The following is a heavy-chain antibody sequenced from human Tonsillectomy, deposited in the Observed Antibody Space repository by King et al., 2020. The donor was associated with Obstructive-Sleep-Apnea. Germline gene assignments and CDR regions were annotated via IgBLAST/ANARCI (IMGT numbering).Heavy chain of an antibody. CDR2: IYYSGST. J-gene: IGHJ3*02. CDR1: GGSISSYY. V-gene: IGHV4-59*08. CDR3: SRCLYYDILTGYYNRVFYI. D-gene: IGHD3-9*01. Sequence: QLQESGPGLVKPSETLSLTCTVSGGSISSYYWSWIRQPPGKGLEWIGYIYYSGSTNYNPSLHSRVTITVDTSKNQFSLKLTSVTAADTAVYYCSRCLYYDILTGYYNRVFYIWGQGTMVTVSS.